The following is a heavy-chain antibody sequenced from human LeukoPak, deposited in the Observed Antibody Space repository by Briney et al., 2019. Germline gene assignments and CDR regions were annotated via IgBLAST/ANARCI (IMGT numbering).Heavy chain of an antibody. D-gene: IGHD3-10*01. Sequence: SVKVSCKASGGIFNSKALSWVRQAPGQGLEWMGRIIPILGIANYAQKFQGRVTITADKSTSTAYMELSSLRSEDTAVYYCARDSITMVRGVQIPSDYWGQGTLVTVSS. V-gene: IGHV1-69*04. CDR3: ARDSITMVRGVQIPSDY. CDR1: GGIFNSKA. J-gene: IGHJ4*02. CDR2: IIPILGIA.